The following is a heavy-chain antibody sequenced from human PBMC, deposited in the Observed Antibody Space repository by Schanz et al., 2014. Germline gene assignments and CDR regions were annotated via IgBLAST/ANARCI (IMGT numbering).Heavy chain of an antibody. V-gene: IGHV3-74*01. CDR1: GFTFSTYC. Sequence: EVQLVESGGGVVRPGGSLRLSCAASGFTFSTYCMHWVRQAPGKGLVWVSHINSDGTTTTYADSVKGRFTISRDNSKNTVNLQMNSLRAEDTAVYYCAKEKEEVAADGSFFDYWGQGTLVNVSS. CDR3: AKEKEEVAADGSFFDY. D-gene: IGHD6-13*01. J-gene: IGHJ4*02. CDR2: INSDGTTT.